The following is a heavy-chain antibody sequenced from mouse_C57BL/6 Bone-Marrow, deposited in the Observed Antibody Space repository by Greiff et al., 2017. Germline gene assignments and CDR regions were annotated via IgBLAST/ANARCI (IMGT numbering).Heavy chain of an antibody. CDR1: GYTLTSYW. Sequence: QVQLPQPGAELVRSGSSVKLLCKVSGYTLTSYWTHWVKQRPIQGFVWIGNIDSSDSETHYNQKFKDKATLTVDKSSSTAYMQLSSLPSEDSADYCAAREWNYYAMDYWGQGTSVTVSS. J-gene: IGHJ4*01. V-gene: IGHV1-52*01. CDR2: IDSSDSET. CDR3: AREWNYYAMDY.